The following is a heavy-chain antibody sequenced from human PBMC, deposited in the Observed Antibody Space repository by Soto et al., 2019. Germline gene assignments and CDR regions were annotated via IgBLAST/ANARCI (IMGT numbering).Heavy chain of an antibody. Sequence: QVQLVESGGGVVQPGRSLRLSCAASGFTFSSYAMHWVRQAPGKGLEWVAVISYDGSNKYYGDSVKGRFTISRDNSKNTLYLQMNSLRAEDTAVYYWARDQVTMVRGVMNYWGQGTLVTVSS. J-gene: IGHJ4*02. CDR3: ARDQVTMVRGVMNY. CDR1: GFTFSSYA. D-gene: IGHD3-10*01. V-gene: IGHV3-30-3*01. CDR2: ISYDGSNK.